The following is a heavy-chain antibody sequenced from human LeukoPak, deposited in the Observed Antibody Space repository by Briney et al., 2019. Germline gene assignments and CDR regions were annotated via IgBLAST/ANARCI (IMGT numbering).Heavy chain of an antibody. CDR3: ARDSLWSYDILTGHFGGGGYFQH. CDR1: GFTFSSFW. Sequence: GGSLRLSCAAYGFTFSSFWMSWVRQAPGKGLEWVANIKPDGSAEHYVDSVKGRFTTSRDNAKNSLYLQMNSLRAEDTAVYYCARDSLWSYDILTGHFGGGGYFQHWGQGTLVTVSS. CDR2: IKPDGSAE. J-gene: IGHJ1*01. V-gene: IGHV3-7*04. D-gene: IGHD3-9*01.